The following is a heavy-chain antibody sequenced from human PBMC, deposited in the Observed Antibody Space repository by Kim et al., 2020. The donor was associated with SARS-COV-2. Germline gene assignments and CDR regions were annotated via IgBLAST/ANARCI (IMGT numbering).Heavy chain of an antibody. Sequence: GGSLRLSCAASGFTFSDYYMSWIRQAPGKGLEWVSYISSSGSTIYYADSVKGRFTISRDNAKNSLYLQMNSLRAEDTAVYYCARDHAGGYYFDWLPPLDYWGQGTLVTVSS. D-gene: IGHD3-9*01. CDR1: GFTFSDYY. CDR2: ISSSGSTI. CDR3: ARDHAGGYYFDWLPPLDY. V-gene: IGHV3-11*04. J-gene: IGHJ4*02.